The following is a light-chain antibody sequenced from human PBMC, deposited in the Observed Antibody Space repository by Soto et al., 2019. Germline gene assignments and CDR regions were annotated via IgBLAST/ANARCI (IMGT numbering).Light chain of an antibody. CDR2: VAS. CDR3: QQYNVWPLT. V-gene: IGKV3-15*01. Sequence: EIVMTQSPATLSVSPGERATLSGRASQSVSSNLAWYQQKPGQTPKLLIYVASTRATGIPARFSGSGSETEFTLTISSLQSEDFAVYYCQQYNVWPLTFGGGTKVEFK. CDR1: QSVSSN. J-gene: IGKJ4*01.